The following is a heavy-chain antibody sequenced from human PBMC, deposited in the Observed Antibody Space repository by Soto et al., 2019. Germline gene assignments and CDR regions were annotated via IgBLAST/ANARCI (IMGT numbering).Heavy chain of an antibody. J-gene: IGHJ6*02. Sequence: ASVKVSCKASGYTFTSYGISWVRQAPGQGLEWMGWISAYNGNTNYAQKLQGRVTMTTDTSTSTAYMELRSLRSDDTAVYYCARGSTAIKYYYYGMDVWGQGTTVTVSS. CDR1: GYTFTSYG. CDR2: ISAYNGNT. D-gene: IGHD2-21*02. CDR3: ARGSTAIKYYYYGMDV. V-gene: IGHV1-18*01.